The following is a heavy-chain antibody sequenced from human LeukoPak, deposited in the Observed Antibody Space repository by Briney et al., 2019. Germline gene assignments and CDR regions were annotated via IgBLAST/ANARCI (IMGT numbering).Heavy chain of an antibody. D-gene: IGHD6-6*01. CDR1: GGSISSSGYY. J-gene: IGHJ4*02. CDR3: ARLVGQLVPDY. CDR2: IYYSGST. V-gene: IGHV4-39*01. Sequence: SETLSLTCTVSGGSISSSGYYWGWIRQPPGKGLEWIGSIYYSGSTYYNPSLKSRVTISVDTSKNQFSLKLSSVTAADTAVYYCARLVGQLVPDYWGQGTLVTVSS.